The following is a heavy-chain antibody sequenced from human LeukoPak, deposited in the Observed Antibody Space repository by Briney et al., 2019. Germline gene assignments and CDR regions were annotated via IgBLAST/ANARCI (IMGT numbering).Heavy chain of an antibody. J-gene: IGHJ4*02. CDR2: INPYSGAT. CDR3: ARAAMGYCSAASCSFDY. D-gene: IGHD2-15*01. Sequence: GASVKVSRKASGYTFTDYYMHWVRQAPGQGLECMGWINPYSGATNYAQRFQGRVTMTRDTSVSTAYMELSGLRSDDTAVYYCARAAMGYCSAASCSFDYWGQGTLVTVSS. CDR1: GYTFTDYY. V-gene: IGHV1-2*02.